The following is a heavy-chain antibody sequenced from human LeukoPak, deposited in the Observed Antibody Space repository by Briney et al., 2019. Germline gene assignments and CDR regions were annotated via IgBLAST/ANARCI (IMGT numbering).Heavy chain of an antibody. J-gene: IGHJ3*02. CDR1: GGSISSYY. CDR3: ARDLLVITAPHDAFDI. V-gene: IGHV4-59*01. CDR2: IYYNGST. D-gene: IGHD3-9*01. Sequence: PSETLSLTCTVSGGSISSYYWSWIRQPPGKGLEWIGYIYYNGSTNYNPSLQSRVTISVDTSKNQFSLKLSSVTAADTAVYYCARDLLVITAPHDAFDIWGQGTMVTVSS.